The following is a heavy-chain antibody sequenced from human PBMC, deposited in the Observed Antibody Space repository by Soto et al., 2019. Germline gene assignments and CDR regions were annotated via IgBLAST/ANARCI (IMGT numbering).Heavy chain of an antibody. J-gene: IGHJ6*03. Sequence: ASETLSLTCVVSGGSLSDYFWSWIRQPPGMALEWIGEINHLGSINYNPSLKSRVTMSVDTSKNQFSLKLNSVTAADTAVYYCARTYVTDVVVVPASKDYMYVWGKGTTVTVSS. CDR2: INHLGSI. CDR1: GGSLSDYF. D-gene: IGHD2-2*01. CDR3: ARTYVTDVVVVPASKDYMYV. V-gene: IGHV4-34*01.